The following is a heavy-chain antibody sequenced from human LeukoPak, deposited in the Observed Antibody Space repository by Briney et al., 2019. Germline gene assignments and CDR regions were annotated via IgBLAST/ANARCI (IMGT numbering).Heavy chain of an antibody. CDR1: GGSISSYY. J-gene: IGHJ3*02. CDR3: ATWVQQLYAFDI. CDR2: IYTSGST. D-gene: IGHD6-13*01. V-gene: IGHV4-4*07. Sequence: SETLSLTCTVSGGSISSYYWSWIRQPAGKGLEWIGRIYTSGSTNYNPSLKSRVTISVDTPKNQFSLKVSSVTAADTAVYHCATWVQQLYAFDIWGQGTMVTVSS.